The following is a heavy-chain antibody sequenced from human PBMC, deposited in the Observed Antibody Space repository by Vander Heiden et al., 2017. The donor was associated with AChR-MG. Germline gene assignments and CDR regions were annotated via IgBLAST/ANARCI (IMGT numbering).Heavy chain of an antibody. CDR3: ARGLYCSGGSCYFHWGRFRPVFDY. CDR1: GGSFSGYY. Sequence: QVQLQQWGAGLLKPSETLSLTCAVYGGSFSGYYWSWIRQPPGKGLEWIGEINHSGSTNYNPSLKSRVTISVDTSKNQFSLKLSSVTAADTAVYYCARGLYCSGGSCYFHWGRFRPVFDYWGQGTLVTVSS. CDR2: INHSGST. V-gene: IGHV4-34*01. D-gene: IGHD2-15*01. J-gene: IGHJ4*02.